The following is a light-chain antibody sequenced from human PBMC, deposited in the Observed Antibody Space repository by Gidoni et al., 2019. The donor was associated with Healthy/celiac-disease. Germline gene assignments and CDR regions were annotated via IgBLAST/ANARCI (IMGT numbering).Light chain of an antibody. J-gene: IGKJ4*01. CDR1: QDISNY. V-gene: IGKV1-33*01. Sequence: IQMTQSPSSLSASVGDRVTITCQASQDISNYLHWYQQKPGKAPKLLIYDASNLETGVQSRFSGSGSGTDFTFTISSLQPEDIATYYCQQYDNLLTFGGGTKVEIK. CDR3: QQYDNLLT. CDR2: DAS.